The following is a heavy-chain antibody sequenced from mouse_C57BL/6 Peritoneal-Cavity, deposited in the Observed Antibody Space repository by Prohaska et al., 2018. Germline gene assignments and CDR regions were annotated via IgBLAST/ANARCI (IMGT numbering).Heavy chain of an antibody. V-gene: IGHV11-2*01. Sequence: EVQLLETGGGLVQPGGSRGLSCEGSGFTFSGFWMSWVRQTPGKTLEWIGDMNSDGSAINYAPSIKDRFSIFRDNAKSTLYLQMRNVRSEHTATYFFMRYGTYGYFDVWGTGPPVTVSS. D-gene: IGHD1-1*02. CDR3: MRYGTYGYFDV. CDR2: MNSDGSAI. CDR1: GFTFSGFW. J-gene: IGHJ1*03.